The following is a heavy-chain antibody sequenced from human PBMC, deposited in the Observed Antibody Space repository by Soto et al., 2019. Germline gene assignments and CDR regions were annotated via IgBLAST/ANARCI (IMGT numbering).Heavy chain of an antibody. CDR3: TRHERDYYGSGSYNWFDP. CDR2: IRSKANSYAT. D-gene: IGHD3-10*01. V-gene: IGHV3-73*01. Sequence: PGGSLRLSCAASGFTFSGSAMHWVRQASGKGLEWVGRIRSKANSYATAYAASVKGRFTISRDDSKNTAYLQMNSLKTEDTAVYYCTRHERDYYGSGSYNWFDPWGQGTLVTVSS. J-gene: IGHJ5*02. CDR1: GFTFSGSA.